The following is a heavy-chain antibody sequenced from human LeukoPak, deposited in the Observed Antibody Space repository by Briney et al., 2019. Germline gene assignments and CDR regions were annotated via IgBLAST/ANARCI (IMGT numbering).Heavy chain of an antibody. Sequence: GGSLRLSCAASGFTFSSYGMHWVRQAPGKGLEWVAVIWYDGSNQYYGDSVEGRFTISRDNSKNTLYLQMDSLRAEDTAVYYCARDGHGNSFGFVNYWGQGTLVTVSS. J-gene: IGHJ4*02. V-gene: IGHV3-33*01. D-gene: IGHD3-10*01. CDR1: GFTFSSYG. CDR3: ARDGHGNSFGFVNY. CDR2: IWYDGSNQ.